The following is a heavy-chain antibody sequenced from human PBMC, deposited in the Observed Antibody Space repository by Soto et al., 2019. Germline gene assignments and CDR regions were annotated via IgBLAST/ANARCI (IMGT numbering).Heavy chain of an antibody. Sequence: QVQLQESGPGLVKPSETLSLTCTVSGGSISSYYWSWIRQPPGKGLEWIGYIYYSGSTNYNPSLKSRVTISVDTSKNQFSLKLSSVTAADTAVYYCARLTTGTTWGIYYYYGMDVWGQGTTVTVSS. CDR1: GGSISSYY. J-gene: IGHJ6*02. V-gene: IGHV4-59*01. CDR3: ARLTTGTTWGIYYYYGMDV. CDR2: IYYSGST. D-gene: IGHD1-7*01.